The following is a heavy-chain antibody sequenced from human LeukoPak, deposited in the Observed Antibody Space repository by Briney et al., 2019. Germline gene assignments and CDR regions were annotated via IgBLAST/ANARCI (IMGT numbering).Heavy chain of an antibody. Sequence: GGSLRLSCAASGFTVSSNYMSWVRQAPGKGLEWVSVIYSGGSTYYADSVKGRFTISRDNSKNTLYLQMNSLRAEDTAVYFCARAALPSWGSYWFDRWGQGTPVTVSS. CDR1: GFTVSSNY. CDR3: ARAALPSWGSYWFDR. D-gene: IGHD3-16*01. CDR2: IYSGGST. J-gene: IGHJ5*02. V-gene: IGHV3-53*01.